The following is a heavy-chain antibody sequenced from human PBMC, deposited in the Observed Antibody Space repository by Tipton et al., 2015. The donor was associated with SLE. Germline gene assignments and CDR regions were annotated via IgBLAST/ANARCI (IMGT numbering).Heavy chain of an antibody. J-gene: IGHJ2*01. Sequence: LSLTCTVSGGSIGSFSWSWIRQPPGKGLEWIGYIYYSGSTNYNPSLKSRVTISVDTSKNQFSLRLSSVTAADTAVYYCARTKSSGAVGWYFDLWGRGTLVTVSS. CDR1: GGSIGSFS. D-gene: IGHD2-15*01. V-gene: IGHV4-59*01. CDR2: IYYSGST. CDR3: ARTKSSGAVGWYFDL.